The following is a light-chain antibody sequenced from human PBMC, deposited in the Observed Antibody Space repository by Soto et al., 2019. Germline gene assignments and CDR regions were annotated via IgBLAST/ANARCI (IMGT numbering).Light chain of an antibody. Sequence: DIQMTQSPSTLSASVGDRVTITCRSIYSISSWLALYQQRPGRAPKLLIYDASTLETGVPSRISGGGSGTEFTLTITSLQPDDFATYHCQQYHTYLTFGGGTKVDIK. CDR2: DAS. V-gene: IGKV1-5*01. J-gene: IGKJ4*01. CDR3: QQYHTYLT. CDR1: YSISSW.